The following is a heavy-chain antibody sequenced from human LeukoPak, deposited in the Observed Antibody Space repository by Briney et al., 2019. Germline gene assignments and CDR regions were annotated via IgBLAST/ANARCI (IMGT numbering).Heavy chain of an antibody. J-gene: IGHJ6*02. V-gene: IGHV3-21*01. CDR3: ARTSSENYYAMDV. CDR2: ISSSSSYI. D-gene: IGHD3-22*01. Sequence: PGGSLRLSCAASGFTFSSYSINWVRQTPGKGLEWVSSISSSSSYIYYADSVKGRFTISRDNAKNSLYLQVNSLRAEDTAVYYCARTSSENYYAMDVWGQGTTVTVSS. CDR1: GFTFSSYS.